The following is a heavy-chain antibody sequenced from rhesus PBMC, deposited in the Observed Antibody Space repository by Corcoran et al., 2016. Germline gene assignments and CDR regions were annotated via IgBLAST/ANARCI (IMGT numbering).Heavy chain of an antibody. CDR1: GFTFSSYG. CDR2: YIIHGGVRT. CDR3: AKDSRVAAAGTGGGFDY. Sequence: EVQLVESGGGLVQPGGSLRLSCAASGFTFSSYGMSWVRQAPGKGLEWVLYIIHGGVRTYDSDSVNGRFTISRDNSKNTLSLQMNSLRAEDTAVYYCAKDSRVAAAGTGGGFDYWGQGVLVTVSS. V-gene: IGHV3S5*01. D-gene: IGHD6-25*01. J-gene: IGHJ4*01.